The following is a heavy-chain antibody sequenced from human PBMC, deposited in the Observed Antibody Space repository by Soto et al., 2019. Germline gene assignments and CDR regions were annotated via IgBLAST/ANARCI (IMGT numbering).Heavy chain of an antibody. Sequence: ASVKVSCKASGGTFSSYAISWVRQAPGQGLEWMGGIIPIFGTANYAQKFQGRVTITADESTSTAYMVLSSLRSEDTAVYYCARRADSVPVGPYYYYGMDVWGQGTTVTVSS. CDR3: ARRADSVPVGPYYYYGMDV. V-gene: IGHV1-69*13. J-gene: IGHJ6*02. CDR1: GGTFSSYA. D-gene: IGHD1-26*01. CDR2: IIPIFGTA.